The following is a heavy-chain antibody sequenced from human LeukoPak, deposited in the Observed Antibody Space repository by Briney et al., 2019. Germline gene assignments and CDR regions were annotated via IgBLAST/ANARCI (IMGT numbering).Heavy chain of an antibody. CDR1: GGSISSYY. V-gene: IGHV4-59*01. CDR2: IYYSGST. CDR3: ATNYGGNGFDY. Sequence: SETLSLTRTVSGGSISSYYWSWIRQPPGKGLEWIGYIYYSGSTNYNPSLKSRVTISVDTSKNQFSLKLSSVTAADTAVYYCATNYGGNGFDYWGQGTLVTVSS. D-gene: IGHD4-23*01. J-gene: IGHJ4*02.